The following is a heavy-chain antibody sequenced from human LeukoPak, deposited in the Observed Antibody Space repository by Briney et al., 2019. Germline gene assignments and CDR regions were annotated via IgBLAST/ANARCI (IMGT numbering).Heavy chain of an antibody. CDR2: IYYSGST. J-gene: IGHJ6*03. V-gene: IGHV4-59*01. Sequence: SETLSLTCTVSGGSISSYYWSWIRQPPGKGLEWIGYIYYSGSTNYNPSLKSRVTISVDTSKNQFSLKLSSVTAADTAVYYCARGLNWVDSSGILYYYYYYYMDVWGKGTTVTVSS. CDR1: GGSISSYY. CDR3: ARGLNWVDSSGILYYYYYYYMDV. D-gene: IGHD3-22*01.